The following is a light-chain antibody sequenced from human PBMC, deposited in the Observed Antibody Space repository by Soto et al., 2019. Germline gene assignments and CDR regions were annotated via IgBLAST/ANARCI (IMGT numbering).Light chain of an antibody. CDR1: RSNIESNT. J-gene: IGLJ3*02. V-gene: IGLV1-44*01. Sequence: QSVLTQPPSASGTPGQRVTISCSGSRSNIESNTVNWYQQLPGTAPKLLIFNNNQWPSGVPDRFYGSKSGTSASLAISGLQSGDEADYYCAAWDDSLNGWVFGGGTKLTVL. CDR3: AAWDDSLNGWV. CDR2: NNN.